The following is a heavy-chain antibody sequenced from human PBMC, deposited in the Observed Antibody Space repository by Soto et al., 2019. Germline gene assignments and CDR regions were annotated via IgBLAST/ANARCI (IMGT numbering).Heavy chain of an antibody. CDR3: ARHGTARVTSELDWFDP. CDR1: GYSFTSYW. J-gene: IGHJ5*02. CDR2: IYPGDSDT. D-gene: IGHD5-18*01. Sequence: GESLKISCKGSGYSFTSYWIGWVRQMPGKGLEWMGIIYPGDSDTRYSPSFQGQVTISADKSISTAYLQWSSLKASDTAMYYCARHGTARVTSELDWFDPWGQGTLVTVSS. V-gene: IGHV5-51*01.